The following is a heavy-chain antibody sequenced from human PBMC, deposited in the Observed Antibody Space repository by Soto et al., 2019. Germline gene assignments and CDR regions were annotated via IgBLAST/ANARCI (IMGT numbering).Heavy chain of an antibody. J-gene: IGHJ5*02. CDR2: INHSGST. D-gene: IGHD3-3*01. V-gene: IGHV4-34*01. CDR1: GGSFSGYY. CDR3: ARGPLRFLEWLTLNWFDP. Sequence: QVQLQQWGAGLLKPSETLSLTCAVYGGSFSGYYWSWIRQPPGKGLEWIGEINHSGSTNYNPSLKSRVTISVDTSKNQFSLKLSSVTAADTAVYYCARGPLRFLEWLTLNWFDPWGQGTLVTVSS.